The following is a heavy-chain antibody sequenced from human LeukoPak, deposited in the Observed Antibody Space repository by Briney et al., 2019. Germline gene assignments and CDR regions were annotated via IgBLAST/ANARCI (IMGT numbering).Heavy chain of an antibody. CDR3: ALFSWPYY. CDR2: IKSDGSST. CDR1: GFTFSSNW. J-gene: IGHJ4*02. V-gene: IGHV3-74*01. Sequence: GGSLRLSCAASGFTFSSNWMHLVRQAPGKGLVWDSRIKSDGSSTSYADSVKGRFTISRDNAKNTLYLQMNSLRAEDTAVYYCALFSWPYYWGQGTLVTVSS.